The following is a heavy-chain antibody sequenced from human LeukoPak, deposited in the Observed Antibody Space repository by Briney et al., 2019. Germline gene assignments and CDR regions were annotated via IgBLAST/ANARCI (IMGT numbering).Heavy chain of an antibody. CDR2: ISGSGGST. J-gene: IGHJ4*02. V-gene: IGHV3-23*01. CDR1: GFTFSSYA. Sequence: GGSLRLSCAASGFTFSSYAMSWVRQAPGKGLEWVSAISGSGGSTYYADSVKGRFTISRDNSKNTLYLQMNSLRAEDTAVYYCAKAYTLYMITFGGVVVHYDYWGQGTLVTVSS. CDR3: AKAYTLYMITFGGVVVHYDY. D-gene: IGHD3-16*02.